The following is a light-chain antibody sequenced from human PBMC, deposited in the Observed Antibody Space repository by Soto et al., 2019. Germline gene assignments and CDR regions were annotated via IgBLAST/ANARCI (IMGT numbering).Light chain of an antibody. Sequence: EIQMTQSPSTLSASVGDRVTITCRASQSISSWLAWYQQKPGRAPKLLIYKASSLETGVPSRFSGSGSGTEFTLIISSLQPDDVASYYCQQHGSSSLWTFGHGTNVEIK. CDR3: QQHGSSSLWT. CDR2: KAS. J-gene: IGKJ1*01. CDR1: QSISSW. V-gene: IGKV1-5*03.